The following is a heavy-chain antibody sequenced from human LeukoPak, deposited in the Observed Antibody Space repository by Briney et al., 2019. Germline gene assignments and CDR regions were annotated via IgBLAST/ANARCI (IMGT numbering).Heavy chain of an antibody. Sequence: SETLSLTCTVSGGSISSYYWSWIRQPPGKGLEWRGYIYYSGSTNYNPSLKSRVTISVDTSKNQFSLKLSSVTAADTTVYYCARRMKAWLQLGYFDYWGQGTLVTVSS. CDR1: GGSISSYY. V-gene: IGHV4-59*08. J-gene: IGHJ4*02. CDR3: ARRMKAWLQLGYFDY. D-gene: IGHD5-24*01. CDR2: IYYSGST.